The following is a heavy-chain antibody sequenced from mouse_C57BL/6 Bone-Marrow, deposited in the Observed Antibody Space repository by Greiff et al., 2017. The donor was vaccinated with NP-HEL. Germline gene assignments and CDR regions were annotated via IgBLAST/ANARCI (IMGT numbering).Heavy chain of an antibody. J-gene: IGHJ3*01. CDR1: GFTFTDYY. CDR3: ARTDDGAWFAY. Sequence: EVQLVESGGGLVQPGGPLSLSCAASGFTFTDYYMSWVRQPPGKALEWLGFIRNKANGYTTEYSASVKGRFTISRDNSQSILYLQMNALRAEDSATYYCARTDDGAWFAYWGQGTLVTVSA. CDR2: IRNKANGYTT. D-gene: IGHD2-12*01. V-gene: IGHV7-3*01.